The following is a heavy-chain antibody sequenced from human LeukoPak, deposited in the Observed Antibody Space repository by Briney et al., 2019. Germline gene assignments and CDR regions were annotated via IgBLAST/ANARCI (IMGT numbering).Heavy chain of an antibody. Sequence: PSQTLSLTCTVSGGSISSGDYYWSWIRQPPGKGLEWIGYIYYSGSTYYNPSLKSRVTISVDTSKNQFSLKLRSVTAADTALYYCAREDRLWNSGSYSYAFDIWGQGTMVTVSS. D-gene: IGHD1-26*01. CDR1: GGSISSGDYY. J-gene: IGHJ3*02. CDR3: AREDRLWNSGSYSYAFDI. V-gene: IGHV4-30-4*01. CDR2: IYYSGST.